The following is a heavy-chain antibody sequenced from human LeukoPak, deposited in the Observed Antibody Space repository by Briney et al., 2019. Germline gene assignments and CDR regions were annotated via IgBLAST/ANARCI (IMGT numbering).Heavy chain of an antibody. J-gene: IGHJ4*02. CDR2: ITVSGGAT. CDR1: GFTSSTYA. V-gene: IGHV3-23*01. CDR3: AREPSQYYDFWSGYGPFDY. Sequence: GGSLRLSCVASGFTSSTYALTWLRQAPGKGLEWVSSITVSGGATQYADSVKGRFTISRDNAKNSLYLQMNSLRAEDTAVYYCAREPSQYYDFWSGYGPFDYWGQGTLVTVSS. D-gene: IGHD3-3*01.